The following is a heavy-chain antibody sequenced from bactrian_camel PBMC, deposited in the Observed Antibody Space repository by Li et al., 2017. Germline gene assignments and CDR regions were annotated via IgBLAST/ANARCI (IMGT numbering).Heavy chain of an antibody. Sequence: HVQLVESGGGLVQPGGSLSISCAASGITFSDHYMSWVRQSPGKGLEWVCSIYADGVNADYADSVKGRFTISKDNARNTLYLQMNSLTPEDTAKYFCAAKPRTVLTCRRRDVVDFGYWGQGTQVTVS. CDR1: GITFSDHY. CDR3: AAKPRTVLTCRRRDVVDFGY. V-gene: IGHV3-2*01. J-gene: IGHJ6*01. CDR2: IYADGVNA. D-gene: IGHD6*01.